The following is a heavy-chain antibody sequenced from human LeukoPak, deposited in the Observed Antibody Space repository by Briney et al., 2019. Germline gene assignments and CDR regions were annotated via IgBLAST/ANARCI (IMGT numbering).Heavy chain of an antibody. CDR3: ASGGIRGSTGDH. J-gene: IGHJ4*02. CDR2: ISSSSSYI. CDR1: GFTFSSYS. V-gene: IGHV3-21*01. D-gene: IGHD3-9*01. Sequence: GGSLRLSCAASGFTFSSYSMNWVRQAPGKGLEWVSSISSSSSYIYYADSVKGRFTISRDNAKNSLYLQMNSLRAEDTAVYYCASGGIRGSTGDHWGQGTLVTVSS.